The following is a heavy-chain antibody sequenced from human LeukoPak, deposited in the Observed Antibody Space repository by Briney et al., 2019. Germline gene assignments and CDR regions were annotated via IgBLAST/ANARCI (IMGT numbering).Heavy chain of an antibody. J-gene: IGHJ5*02. CDR1: GFTFSSYG. D-gene: IGHD6-19*01. CDR2: ISGSGGST. CDR3: ARDPSSGWYLKGWFDP. Sequence: PGGSLRLSCAASGFTFSSYGMSWVRQAPGKGLEWVSAISGSGGSTYYADSLKGRLTISRDNPKHTLYLQMNSLRAEDTAVYYCARDPSSGWYLKGWFDPLGQGNLVTGFS. V-gene: IGHV3-23*01.